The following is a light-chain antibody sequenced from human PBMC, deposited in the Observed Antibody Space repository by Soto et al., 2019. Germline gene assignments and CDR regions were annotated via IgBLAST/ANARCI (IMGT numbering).Light chain of an antibody. J-gene: IGKJ2*01. CDR1: QSVSSSY. V-gene: IGKV3-20*01. Sequence: EIVLTQSPGTLSLSPGERATLSCRASQSVSSSYLAWDQQKPGRAPRLLIYGASSRATGIPGRFSGSGSGTDFTLTISRLEPEDFAVYYCQQYGSSPYTFGQGTKLEI. CDR3: QQYGSSPYT. CDR2: GAS.